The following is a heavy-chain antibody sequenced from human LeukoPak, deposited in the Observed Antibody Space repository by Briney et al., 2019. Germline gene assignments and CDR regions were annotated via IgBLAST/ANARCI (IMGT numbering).Heavy chain of an antibody. CDR1: GGTFSSYA. CDR2: IIPIFGTA. V-gene: IGHV1-69*05. CDR3: ARSIGYCSSTSCYDVFDI. J-gene: IGHJ3*02. D-gene: IGHD2-2*01. Sequence: GASVKVSCKASGGTFSSYAISWVRQAPGQGLEWMGGIIPIFGTANYAQKFQGRVTITTDESTSTAYMELSSLRSEDTAVYYCARSIGYCSSTSCYDVFDIWGQGTMVTVSS.